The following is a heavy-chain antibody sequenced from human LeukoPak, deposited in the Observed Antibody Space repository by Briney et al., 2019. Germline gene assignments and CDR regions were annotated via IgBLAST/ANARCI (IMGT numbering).Heavy chain of an antibody. CDR3: ARGSNVGVYYYYYMDV. CDR2: IYYSGST. D-gene: IGHD3-16*01. J-gene: IGHJ6*03. CDR1: GGSISSYY. Sequence: SETLSLTCTVSGGSISSYYWSWIRQPPGKGLEWIGYIYYSGSTNYNPSLKSRVTISVDTSKNQFSLKLSSVTAADTAVYYCARGSNVGVYYYYYMDVWGKGTTVTVSS. V-gene: IGHV4-59*08.